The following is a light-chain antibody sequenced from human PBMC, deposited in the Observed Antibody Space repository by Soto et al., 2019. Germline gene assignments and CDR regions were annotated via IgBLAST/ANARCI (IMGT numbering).Light chain of an antibody. Sequence: EIVLTQSPGTLALSPGERGALSCMASQIISSNLAWDQQKPGQAPRLIIYHTSTRATGIQARFSGSGSGTESTLTISSLHSEDFAVYYCQQYNNWPPTTFGQGTR. CDR3: QQYNNWPPTT. CDR2: HTS. CDR1: QIISSN. V-gene: IGKV3-15*01. J-gene: IGKJ5*01.